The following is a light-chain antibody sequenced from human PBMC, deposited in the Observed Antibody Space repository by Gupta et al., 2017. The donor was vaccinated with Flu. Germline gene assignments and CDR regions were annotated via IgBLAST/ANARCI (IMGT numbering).Light chain of an antibody. CDR2: RNT. J-gene: IGLJ3*02. Sequence: SYELTQPLSVSVSLGQTARIPCGGDNVGIRDVHWYQQKPGQDPVLVIHRNTDRPSGIPERFSGSKSGNTATLTISGAQVGDEADFYCQVWDSSTEVFGGGTKLTVL. CDR1: NVGIRD. CDR3: QVWDSSTEV. V-gene: IGLV3-9*01.